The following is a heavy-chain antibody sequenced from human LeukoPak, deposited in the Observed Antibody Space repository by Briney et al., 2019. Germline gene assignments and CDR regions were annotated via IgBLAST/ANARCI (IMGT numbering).Heavy chain of an antibody. CDR2: INHSGST. J-gene: IGHJ4*02. CDR3: AREERYCSGGSCHPVDY. D-gene: IGHD2-15*01. CDR1: GGSFSGYY. Sequence: SETLSLTCAVYGGSFSGYYWSWIRQPPGKGLEWIGEINHSGSTNYNPSLKSRVTISVDTSKNQFSLKLSSVTAADTAVYYCAREERYCSGGSCHPVDYWGQGTLVTVSS. V-gene: IGHV4-34*01.